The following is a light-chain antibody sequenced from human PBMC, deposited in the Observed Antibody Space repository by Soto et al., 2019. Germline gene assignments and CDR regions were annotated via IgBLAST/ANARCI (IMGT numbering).Light chain of an antibody. J-gene: IGKJ2*01. CDR1: QTVSGIY. CDR3: QQYGTSPPFT. Sequence: EIVLTQSPGTLSLSPGERATLSCRASQTVSGIYLAWYQQKPGQAPRLLIYGASSRATGIPDRFSGSGSGTDFTITVSRLEPEDSAVYYCQQYGTSPPFTFGQGTKVESK. CDR2: GAS. V-gene: IGKV3-20*01.